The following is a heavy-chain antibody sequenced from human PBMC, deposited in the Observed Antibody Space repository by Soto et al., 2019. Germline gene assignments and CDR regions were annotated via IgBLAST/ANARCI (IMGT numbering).Heavy chain of an antibody. CDR1: GGSFSGYY. D-gene: IGHD3-10*01. CDR3: ARGRGDGYNQHWYFDL. Sequence: QVHLQQWGAGLLKPSETLSLTCAVYGGSFSGYYWSWIRQPPGKGLEWIGEINHSGSTNYNPSLNSRVSISVGTSNNQFSLKLSSVNAADTAVYYCARGRGDGYNQHWYFDLWGRGTLVTVSS. J-gene: IGHJ2*01. CDR2: INHSGST. V-gene: IGHV4-34*01.